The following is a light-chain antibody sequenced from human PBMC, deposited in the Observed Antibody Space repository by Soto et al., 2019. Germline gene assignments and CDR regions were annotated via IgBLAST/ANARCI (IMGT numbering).Light chain of an antibody. CDR3: PQYDNLPLT. J-gene: IGKJ4*01. CDR1: QDISNY. CDR2: DAS. Sequence: DIQMTQSPSSRSASVGDRVTITCQASQDISNYLNWYQQKPGKAPKLLIYDASNLETGVPSRFSGSGSGTDFTFSISSLQPEDIATYYCPQYDNLPLTFGGGTKVEIK. V-gene: IGKV1-33*01.